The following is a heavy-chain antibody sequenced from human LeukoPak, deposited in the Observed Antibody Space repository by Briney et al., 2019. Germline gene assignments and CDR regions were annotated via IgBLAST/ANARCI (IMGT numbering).Heavy chain of an antibody. J-gene: IGHJ5*02. Sequence: SQTLSLTCAISGVSVSSNSAAWNWIRQSPSRGLEWLGRTYYRSKWYNDYAVSVKSRITINPDTSKNQFSLQLNSVTPEDTAVYYCARVAVAATRHWFDPWGQGTLVTVSS. CDR3: ARVAVAATRHWFDP. D-gene: IGHD6-19*01. V-gene: IGHV6-1*01. CDR1: GVSVSSNSAA. CDR2: TYYRSKWYN.